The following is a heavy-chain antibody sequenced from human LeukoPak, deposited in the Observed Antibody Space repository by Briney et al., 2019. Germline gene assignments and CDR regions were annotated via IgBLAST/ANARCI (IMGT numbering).Heavy chain of an antibody. Sequence: SETLSLTCSVYGGSFSGYYCSWIRQPPGKGLEWIGEINHSGSTNYNPSLKSRVTISVDTSKNQFSLKLSSVTAADTAVYYCARGGCSSGWALGDYYYYYGMDVWGQGTTVTVSS. CDR3: ARGGCSSGWALGDYYYYYGMDV. J-gene: IGHJ6*02. CDR1: GGSFSGYY. CDR2: INHSGST. V-gene: IGHV4-34*01. D-gene: IGHD6-19*01.